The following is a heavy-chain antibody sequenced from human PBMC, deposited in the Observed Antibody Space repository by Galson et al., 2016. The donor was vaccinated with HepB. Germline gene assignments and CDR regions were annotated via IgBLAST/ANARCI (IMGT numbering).Heavy chain of an antibody. Sequence: SLRLSCAASGFIFRNYAMGWVRQAPGKGLESVSGISGSGSRPDYADSVKGRFTISRDNSNSILELEMNSLRVEDTAGYYCAKVTVGSSWTRPFDSWGQGTLVIVSS. V-gene: IGHV3-23*01. CDR2: ISGSGSRP. J-gene: IGHJ4*02. CDR1: GFIFRNYA. D-gene: IGHD6-13*01. CDR3: AKVTVGSSWTRPFDS.